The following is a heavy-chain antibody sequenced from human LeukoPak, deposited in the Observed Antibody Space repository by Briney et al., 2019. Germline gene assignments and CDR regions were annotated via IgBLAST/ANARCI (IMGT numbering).Heavy chain of an antibody. Sequence: PGGSLRLSRAASGFTFSSYSMNWVRQAPGKGLEWVSSISSSSSYIYYADSVKGRFTISRDNAKNSLYLQMNSLRAEDTAVYYCARYEPQRLEGRYGMDVWGQGTTVTVSS. CDR2: ISSSSSYI. V-gene: IGHV3-21*01. D-gene: IGHD6-13*01. J-gene: IGHJ6*02. CDR1: GFTFSSYS. CDR3: ARYEPQRLEGRYGMDV.